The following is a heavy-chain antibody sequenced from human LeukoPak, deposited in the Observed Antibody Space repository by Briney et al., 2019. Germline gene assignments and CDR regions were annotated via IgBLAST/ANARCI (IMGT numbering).Heavy chain of an antibody. CDR1: EFIFSSFA. V-gene: IGHV3-23*01. Sequence: GESLRLSCAASEFIFSSFAMNWVRRAPGKGLEWVSGLSSTGLTTYYTPAVKGRFTISRDNSKNILYLDMNTLRAEDTAVYYCAKGARSYTSAFFDSWGQGTQVTVSS. D-gene: IGHD3-10*01. CDR3: AKGARSYTSAFFDS. CDR2: LSSTGLTT. J-gene: IGHJ4*02.